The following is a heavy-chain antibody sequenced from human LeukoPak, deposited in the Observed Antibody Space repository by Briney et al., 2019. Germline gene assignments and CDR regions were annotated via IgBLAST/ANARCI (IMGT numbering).Heavy chain of an antibody. CDR3: AKVAKYYYGSETYYFFEH. CDR1: GFTFSSYW. D-gene: IGHD3-10*01. V-gene: IGHV3-74*01. Sequence: GGSLRLSCAASGFTFSSYWMHWVRQAPGKGLVWVSRINSDGSSTSYAGSVKGRFTISRDNAKNSLYLQMNSLRVQDTAVYYCAKVAKYYYGSETYYFFEHWGQGTPVTASS. CDR2: INSDGSST. J-gene: IGHJ4*02.